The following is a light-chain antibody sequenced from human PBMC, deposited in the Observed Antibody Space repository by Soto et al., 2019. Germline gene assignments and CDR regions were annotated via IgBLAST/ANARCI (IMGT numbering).Light chain of an antibody. CDR2: ATS. CDR3: QQSYGNPRT. J-gene: IGKJ1*01. CDR1: QSISTY. Sequence: DIHMTQSASSLSASVGDRFTLTCRASQSISTYLNWYQQQPGKAPKLLIFATSTLQSGVPSRFSGSGSRTDFTLTISSLQPEDFATYYCQQSYGNPRTFGQGTKVDI. V-gene: IGKV1-39*01.